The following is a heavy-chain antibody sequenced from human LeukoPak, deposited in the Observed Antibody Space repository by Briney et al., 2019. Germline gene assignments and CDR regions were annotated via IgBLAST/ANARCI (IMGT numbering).Heavy chain of an antibody. V-gene: IGHV5-51*01. CDR1: GYSFTTYW. CDR2: IYPDDSDT. J-gene: IGHJ4*02. D-gene: IGHD2-2*01. CDR3: ARRQGCSSTSCPPDY. Sequence: GESLKISFRGSGYSFTTYWIGWVRQMPGKGLGGIGVIYPDDSDTRYTPSFQGQVSMSADKSINTAYLQWSSLTASDTAMYYCARRQGCSSTSCPPDYWGQGTLVTVSP.